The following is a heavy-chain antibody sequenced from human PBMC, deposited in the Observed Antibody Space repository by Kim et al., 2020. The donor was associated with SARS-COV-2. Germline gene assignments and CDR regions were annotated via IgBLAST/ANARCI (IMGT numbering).Heavy chain of an antibody. Sequence: SVKVSCKASGGTFSSYAISWVRQAPGQGLEWMGGIIPIFGTANYAQKFQGRVTITADESTSTAYMELSSLRSEDTAVYYCARVEAEPWAFDYWGQGTLVTVSS. CDR3: ARVEAEPWAFDY. V-gene: IGHV1-69*13. CDR1: GGTFSSYA. CDR2: IIPIFGTA. D-gene: IGHD1-26*01. J-gene: IGHJ4*02.